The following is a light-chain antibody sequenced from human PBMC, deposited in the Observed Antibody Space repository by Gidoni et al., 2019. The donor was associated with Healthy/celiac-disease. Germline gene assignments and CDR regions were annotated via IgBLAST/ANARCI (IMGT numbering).Light chain of an antibody. CDR3: QQSYSTPAT. Sequence: DIQMTQSPSSLSASVGDRVTITGRASQSISSYLNWYQQKPGKAPKLLIYAASSLQSGVPSRFSGSGSGTDCTLTISSRQPEDFATYYCQQSYSTPATFGGGTKVEIK. J-gene: IGKJ4*01. CDR2: AAS. V-gene: IGKV1-39*01. CDR1: QSISSY.